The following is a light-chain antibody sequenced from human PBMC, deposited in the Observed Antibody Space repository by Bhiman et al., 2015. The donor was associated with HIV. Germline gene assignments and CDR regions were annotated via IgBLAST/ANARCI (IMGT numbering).Light chain of an antibody. CDR1: SSDVGSYNF. CDR3: SSKTTSPTFHVL. V-gene: IGLV2-14*02. J-gene: IGLJ2*01. CDR2: DVS. Sequence: QSALTQPASVSGSPGQSITISCTGISSDVGSYNFVSWYQQHPGKAPKLIIYDVSKWPAGVSSRFSGSKSGNTASLAISGLQAEDEADYYCSSKTTSPTFHVLFGGGTKLTVL.